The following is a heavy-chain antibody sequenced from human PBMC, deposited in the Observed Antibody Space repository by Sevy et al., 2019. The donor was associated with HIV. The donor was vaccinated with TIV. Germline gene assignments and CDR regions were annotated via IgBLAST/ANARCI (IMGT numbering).Heavy chain of an antibody. CDR1: GFTFGDYA. CDR2: IRSKTFGGTT. Sequence: GGSLRLSCTTSGFTFGDYAMSWVRQAPGEGLDWVGLIRSKTFGGTTEHAASVKGRFSISRDDSKNIAYLQMNSLKNEDTAVYYCTRIRGTISPLYYFGMDVWGQGTTVTVSS. CDR3: TRIRGTISPLYYFGMDV. J-gene: IGHJ6*02. V-gene: IGHV3-49*04. D-gene: IGHD3-10*01.